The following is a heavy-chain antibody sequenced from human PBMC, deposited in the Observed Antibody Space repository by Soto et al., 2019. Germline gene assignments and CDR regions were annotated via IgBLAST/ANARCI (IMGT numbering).Heavy chain of an antibody. CDR3: ARKYCSSTSCYWDSDAFDI. CDR1: GYTFTSYG. J-gene: IGHJ3*02. D-gene: IGHD2-2*01. Sequence: ASVKVSCKASGYTFTSYGISWVRQAPGQGLEWMGWISAYNGNTNYAQKLQGRVTMTTDTSTSTAYMELRSLRFDDTAVYYCARKYCSSTSCYWDSDAFDIWGQGTMVTVSS. CDR2: ISAYNGNT. V-gene: IGHV1-18*01.